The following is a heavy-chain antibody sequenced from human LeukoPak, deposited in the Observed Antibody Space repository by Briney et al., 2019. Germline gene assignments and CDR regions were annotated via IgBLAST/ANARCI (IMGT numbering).Heavy chain of an antibody. D-gene: IGHD2/OR15-2a*01. J-gene: IGHJ6*02. CDR1: GGSISSYY. CDR2: IYYSGST. V-gene: IGHV4-59*01. CDR3: ARVPVYDYYGMDV. Sequence: SSETLSLTCTVSGGSISSYYWSWIRQPPGKGLESIGYIYYSGSTNYNPSLKSRVTISVDTSKNQFSLKLSSVTAADTAVYYCARVPVYDYYGMDVWGQGTTVTVSS.